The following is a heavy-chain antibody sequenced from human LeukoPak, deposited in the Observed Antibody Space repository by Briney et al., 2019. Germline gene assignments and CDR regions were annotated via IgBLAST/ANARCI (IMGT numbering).Heavy chain of an antibody. CDR2: IIPIFGTA. V-gene: IGHV1-69*13. Sequence: SVKVSCKASGGTFSSYAISWVRQAPGQGLEWMGGIIPIFGTASYAQKFQGRVTITADESTSTAYMELSSLRSEDTAVYYCARRGLYPAAAFDYWGQGTLVTVSS. J-gene: IGHJ4*02. CDR1: GGTFSSYA. CDR3: ARRGLYPAAAFDY. D-gene: IGHD2-2*02.